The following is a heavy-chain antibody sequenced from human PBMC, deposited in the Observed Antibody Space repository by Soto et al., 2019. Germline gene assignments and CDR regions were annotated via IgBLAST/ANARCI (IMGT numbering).Heavy chain of an antibody. J-gene: IGHJ4*02. V-gene: IGHV4-39*01. CDR1: GGSISSRGYY. Sequence: PSETLSLTCTVSGGSISSRGYYWGWIRQPPGKGLEWIGSIYYSGSTYYNPSLKSRVTISVDTSKNQFSLKLSSVTAADTAVYYCARPRDGYNYVDYWGQGTLVTVSS. CDR3: ARPRDGYNYVDY. D-gene: IGHD5-12*01. CDR2: IYYSGST.